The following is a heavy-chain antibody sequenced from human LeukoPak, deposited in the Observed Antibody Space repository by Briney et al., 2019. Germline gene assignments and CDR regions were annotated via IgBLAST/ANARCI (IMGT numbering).Heavy chain of an antibody. Sequence: ASVKVSCKCSVYTFTAYNIHCVRQAPGQGLEWVGWINPNSGGTNYAQKFQGRVTMTRDTSISTASMKLSRLSSDDTAVYYCVLQPEYQMLWASWGQGTLVTVSS. CDR3: VLQPEYQMLWAS. CDR2: INPNSGGT. V-gene: IGHV1-2*02. CDR1: VYTFTAYN. D-gene: IGHD2-2*01. J-gene: IGHJ5*02.